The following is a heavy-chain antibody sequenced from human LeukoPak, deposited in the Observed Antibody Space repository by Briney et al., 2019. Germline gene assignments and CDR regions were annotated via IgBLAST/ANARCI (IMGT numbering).Heavy chain of an antibody. Sequence: SETLSLTCSVSGVPITEYYWSWIRQPPGKGLEWIGYIYHTGSTNYSPSLKSRVTISVDASRNQFSLKLVSVTAADTAVYYCARDRGTTGYYYPDSWGQGILVTVSS. J-gene: IGHJ5*01. V-gene: IGHV4-59*01. CDR3: ARDRGTTGYYYPDS. CDR1: GVPITEYY. D-gene: IGHD5-12*01. CDR2: IYHTGST.